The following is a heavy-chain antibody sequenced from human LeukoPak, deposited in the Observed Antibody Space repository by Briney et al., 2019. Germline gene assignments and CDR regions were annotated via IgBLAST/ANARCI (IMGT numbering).Heavy chain of an antibody. CDR3: ASQGYCSSTSCRPSWFDP. D-gene: IGHD2-2*01. J-gene: IGHJ5*02. V-gene: IGHV4-30-4*07. CDR2: IHYSDST. CDR1: GGSISSGDYS. Sequence: PSETLSLTCAVSGGSISSGDYSWSWIRRPPGKGLEWIGHIHYSDSTYYNPSLKSRVTISVDTSKNQFSLKLSSVTAADTAVYYCASQGYCSSTSCRPSWFDPWGQGTLVTVSS.